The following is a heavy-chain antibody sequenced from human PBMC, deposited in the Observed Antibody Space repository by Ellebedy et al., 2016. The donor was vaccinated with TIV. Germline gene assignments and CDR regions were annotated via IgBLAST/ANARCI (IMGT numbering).Heavy chain of an antibody. CDR1: GGTFSSYA. J-gene: IGHJ6*02. Sequence: ASVKVSCKASGGTFSSYAISWVRQAPGQGLEWMGGIIPIFGTANYAQKFQGRVTITADESTSTAYMELSSLRSEDTAVYYCARVGGEGTGYYYGMDVWGQGTTVTVSS. CDR3: ARVGGEGTGYYYGMDV. V-gene: IGHV1-69*13. CDR2: IIPIFGTA. D-gene: IGHD3-16*01.